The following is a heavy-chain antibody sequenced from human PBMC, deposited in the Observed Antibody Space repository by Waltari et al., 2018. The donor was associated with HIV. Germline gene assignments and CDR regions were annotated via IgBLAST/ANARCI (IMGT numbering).Heavy chain of an antibody. J-gene: IGHJ4*02. CDR3: ARGGVVVVPAAMDY. V-gene: IGHV4-34*01. CDR1: GGSFSGYY. D-gene: IGHD2-2*01. CDR2: INHRGST. Sequence: QVQLQQWGAGLLKPSETLSLTCAVYGGSFSGYYWSWIRQPPGKGLEWIGAINHRGSTNYNPALKSRVTISVDTSKNQCSLKLSSVTAADTAVYYCARGGVVVVPAAMDYWGQGTLVTVSS.